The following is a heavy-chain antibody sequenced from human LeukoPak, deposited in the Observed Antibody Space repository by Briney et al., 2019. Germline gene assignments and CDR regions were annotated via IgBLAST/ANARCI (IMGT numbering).Heavy chain of an antibody. CDR3: ARVGRSGWDFDH. D-gene: IGHD6-19*01. CDR2: INEGGGLT. J-gene: IGHJ4*02. CDR1: GFTFSGNW. V-gene: IGHV3-7*01. Sequence: GGSLGLSCVASGFTFSGNWMTWVRQAPGEGLGWLAIINEGGGLTYYVDSGKGRFTISRDNANNSLFLQLFRLTVDDTAVYYCARVGRSGWDFDHWGQGTLVTVSS.